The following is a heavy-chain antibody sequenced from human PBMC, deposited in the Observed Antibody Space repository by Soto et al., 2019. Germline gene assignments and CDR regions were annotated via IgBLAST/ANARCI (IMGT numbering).Heavy chain of an antibody. Sequence: QVQLVESGGGVVQPGRSLRLSCAASGFTFNTYGMHWVRQPPGKGLEWVAVISYDGSHKFYADSVKGRFTISRDNSKNTLYLQMNSLRVEDTAVYYCAKDPRGYSYHLGGWGQGTLVTVSS. J-gene: IGHJ4*02. CDR1: GFTFNTYG. V-gene: IGHV3-30*18. CDR3: AKDPRGYSYHLGG. D-gene: IGHD5-18*01. CDR2: ISYDGSHK.